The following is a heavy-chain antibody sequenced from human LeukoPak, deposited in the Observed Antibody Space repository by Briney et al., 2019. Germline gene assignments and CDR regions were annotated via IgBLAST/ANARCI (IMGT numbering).Heavy chain of an antibody. CDR2: IRYDGSNK. J-gene: IGHJ4*02. CDR3: AKGGYYDSSGYYRELDY. Sequence: GGSLRLSCAASGFTFSSYGMHWVRRAPGKGLEWVAFIRYDGSNKYYADSVKGRFTISRDNSKNTLYLQMNSLRAEDTAVYYCAKGGYYDSSGYYRELDYWGQGTLVTVSS. D-gene: IGHD3-22*01. CDR1: GFTFSSYG. V-gene: IGHV3-30*02.